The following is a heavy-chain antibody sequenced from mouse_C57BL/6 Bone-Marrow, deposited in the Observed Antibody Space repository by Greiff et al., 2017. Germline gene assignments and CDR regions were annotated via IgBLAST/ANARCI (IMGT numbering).Heavy chain of an antibody. Sequence: QVQLQQPGAELVKPGASVKLSCKASGYTFTSYWMHWVKQRPGQGLEWIGMIHPNSGSTNYNEKFKSKATLTVDKSSSTAYMQLSSLTSEDSAVYYCAGDYYGSTLFAYWGQGTLVTVSA. CDR3: AGDYYGSTLFAY. D-gene: IGHD1-1*01. CDR1: GYTFTSYW. CDR2: IHPNSGST. V-gene: IGHV1-64*01. J-gene: IGHJ3*01.